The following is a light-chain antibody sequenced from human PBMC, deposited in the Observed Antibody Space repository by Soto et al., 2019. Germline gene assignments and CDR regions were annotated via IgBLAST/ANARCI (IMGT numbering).Light chain of an antibody. CDR2: AAS. J-gene: IGKJ3*01. CDR1: QSISSY. CDR3: QQSYSTPFT. V-gene: IGKV1-39*01. Sequence: DIQMTQSPSSLSASVGDRVTITCRASQSISSYLNWYQQKPGKAPKLLIYAASSFPSGVPSRFSGSGSGTDFTLTISSLQPEDFSTYYFQQSYSTPFTFGPGTKVHIK.